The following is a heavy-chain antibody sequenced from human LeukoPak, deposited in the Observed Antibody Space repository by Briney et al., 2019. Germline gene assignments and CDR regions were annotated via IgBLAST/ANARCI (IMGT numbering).Heavy chain of an antibody. J-gene: IGHJ4*02. D-gene: IGHD1-26*01. CDR1: GYTFTGYY. CDR3: ARAAVGIDYSFDY. CDR2: INPNSGGT. Sequence: ASVKVSCKASGYTFTGYYMHWVRQAPGQGLEWMGRINPNSGGTNYAQKFQGRVTMTRDTSISTAYMELSRLRSDDTAVYYCARAAVGIDYSFDYWGQGTLVTVSS. V-gene: IGHV1-2*06.